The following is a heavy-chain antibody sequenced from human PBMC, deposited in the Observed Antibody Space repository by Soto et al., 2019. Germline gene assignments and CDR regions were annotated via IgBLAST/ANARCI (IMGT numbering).Heavy chain of an antibody. J-gene: IGHJ6*02. CDR3: GRQPGHCGSTTCFGYYSVDV. CDR1: GGSISSSSYS. CDR2: IYYSGST. V-gene: IGHV4-39*01. D-gene: IGHD2-2*01. Sequence: QLQLQESGPRLVKPSETLSLTCSVSGGSISSSSYSWGWIRQPPGKGLEWIGTIYYSGSTHYNPSLEGRVAISADTPNNQLSLRLSSVTAADTAVYYCGRQPGHCGSTTCFGYYSVDVWGQETTVTV.